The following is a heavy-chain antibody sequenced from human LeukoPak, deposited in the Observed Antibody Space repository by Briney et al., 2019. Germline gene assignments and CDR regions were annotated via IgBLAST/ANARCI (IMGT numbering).Heavy chain of an antibody. Sequence: GGSLRLSCAASGFTFSTAWMSWVRQAPGKGLVRVGRIKSKNHGGTTDYAAPVNRRFTISRDDSQNTLYLQMNGLKTEDTAMYYCTTGSSGIWGRGTLVTVSS. V-gene: IGHV3-15*01. D-gene: IGHD6-19*01. CDR3: TTGSSGI. J-gene: IGHJ1*01. CDR2: IKSKNHGGTT. CDR1: GFTFSTAW.